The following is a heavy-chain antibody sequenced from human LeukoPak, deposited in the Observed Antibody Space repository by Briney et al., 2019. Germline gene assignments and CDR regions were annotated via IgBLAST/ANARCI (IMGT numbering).Heavy chain of an antibody. V-gene: IGHV3-74*01. CDR1: GFIFSSYW. J-gene: IGHJ3*02. CDR2: INSDGYSI. D-gene: IGHD5-12*01. CDR3: AIGYGGYLSQSASDI. Sequence: PGGSLRLSCAGSGFIFSSYWMHWVRQAPGKGLVWLSRINSDGYSISYANSVKGRFTISRDNSKNTLYLQMNSLRAEDTAVYYCAIGYGGYLSQSASDIWGQGTMVTVSS.